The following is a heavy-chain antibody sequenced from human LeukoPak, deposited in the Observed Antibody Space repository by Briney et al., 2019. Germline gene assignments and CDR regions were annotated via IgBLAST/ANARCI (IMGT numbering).Heavy chain of an antibody. CDR3: ARGSYGWTSNP. Sequence: GGSLRLSCTASGFSFSDNFMGWIRQAPGKGLEWVSYINSAGDFIQYSDVVKGRFSVSRDNSKRSLFLQMTRLRSDDTAVYYCARGSYGWTSNPWGQGTLVSVSS. CDR1: GFSFSDNF. J-gene: IGHJ5*02. V-gene: IGHV3-11*01. CDR2: INSAGDFI. D-gene: IGHD3-16*01.